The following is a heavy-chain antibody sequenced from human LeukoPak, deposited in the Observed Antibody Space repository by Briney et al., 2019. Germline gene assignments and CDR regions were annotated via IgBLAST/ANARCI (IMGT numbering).Heavy chain of an antibody. J-gene: IGHJ5*02. CDR1: GGSISSYY. CDR3: ARSGSFSDWFDP. D-gene: IGHD1-26*01. V-gene: IGHV4-4*07. Sequence: SETLSLTCTVSGGSISSYYWSWIRQPAGKGLEWIGRIYTSGSTNCNPSLKSRVTMSVDTSKNQFSLKLSSVTAADTAVYYCARSGSFSDWFDPWGQGTLVTVSS. CDR2: IYTSGST.